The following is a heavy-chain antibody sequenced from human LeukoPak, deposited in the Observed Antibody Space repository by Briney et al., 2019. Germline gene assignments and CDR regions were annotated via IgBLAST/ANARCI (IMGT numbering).Heavy chain of an antibody. CDR1: GFTFSKYW. Sequence: PGGSLRPSCAASGFTFSKYWMCWVRQAPGKGLESVSRINTDGTVTTYADSVKGRFTVSRANADNKMFLQMNRVRDEDTAAYYCATKQWLAPPPGSWGRGTPVTVSS. CDR3: ATKQWLAPPPGS. CDR2: INTDGTVT. D-gene: IGHD6-19*01. J-gene: IGHJ5*02. V-gene: IGHV3-74*01.